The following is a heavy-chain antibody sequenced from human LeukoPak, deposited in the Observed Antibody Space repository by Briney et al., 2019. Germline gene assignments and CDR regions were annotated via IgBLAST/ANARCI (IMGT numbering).Heavy chain of an antibody. CDR3: ARGSGSYYY. Sequence: PSETLSLTCAGYGGSFSDSYWSWIRQPPGKGLEWVGEINHSGSTNYNPSLKSRVTISVDTSKNQFSLKLSSVTAADTAVYYCARGSGSYYYWGQGTLVTVSS. CDR2: INHSGST. V-gene: IGHV4-34*01. CDR1: GGSFSDSY. D-gene: IGHD1-26*01. J-gene: IGHJ4*02.